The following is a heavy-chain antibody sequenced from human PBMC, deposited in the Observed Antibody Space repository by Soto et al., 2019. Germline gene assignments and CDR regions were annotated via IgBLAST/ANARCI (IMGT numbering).Heavy chain of an antibody. D-gene: IGHD1-7*01. CDR3: AGTTSLQWYYMDV. CDR2: TYYRSRWYN. Sequence: QVQLQQSGPGLVRPSQTLSLTCAISGDSVSSNSAAWNWIRPSPSRGLEWLGRTYYRSRWYNDYAVSVKSRITVNPDTSKNQFSLHLNSVTPEDTAVYYCAGTTSLQWYYMDVWDKGTTVTVSS. CDR1: GDSVSSNSAA. V-gene: IGHV6-1*01. J-gene: IGHJ6*03.